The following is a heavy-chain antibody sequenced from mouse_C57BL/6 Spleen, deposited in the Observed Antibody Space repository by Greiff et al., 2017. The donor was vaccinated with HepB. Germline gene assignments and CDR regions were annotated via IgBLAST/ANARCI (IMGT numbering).Heavy chain of an antibody. Sequence: QVQLQQPGAELVRPGSSVKLSCKASGYTFTSYWMHWVKQRPIQGLEWIGNIDPSDSETHYNQKFKDKATLTADKSSSTAYMQLSSLTSEDSAVYYCARKGSSWGYFDVWGTGTTVTVSA. D-gene: IGHD1-1*01. J-gene: IGHJ1*03. V-gene: IGHV1-52*01. CDR3: ARKGSSWGYFDV. CDR1: GYTFTSYW. CDR2: IDPSDSET.